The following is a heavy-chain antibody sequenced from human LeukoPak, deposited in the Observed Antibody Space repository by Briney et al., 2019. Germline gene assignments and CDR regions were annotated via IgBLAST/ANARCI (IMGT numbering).Heavy chain of an antibody. V-gene: IGHV1-18*01. J-gene: IGHJ4*02. D-gene: IGHD3-22*01. CDR3: ASSGGGYDSSGYQFDY. Sequence: ASVKVSCKASGYTFTGYGISWVRQAPGQGLEWMGWISAYNGNTNYAQKLQGRVTMTTDTSTSTAYMELRSLRSDDTAVYYCASSGGGYDSSGYQFDYWGQGTLVTVSS. CDR1: GYTFTGYG. CDR2: ISAYNGNT.